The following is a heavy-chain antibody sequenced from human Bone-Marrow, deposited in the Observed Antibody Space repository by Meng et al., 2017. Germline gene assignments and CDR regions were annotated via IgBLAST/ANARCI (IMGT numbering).Heavy chain of an antibody. CDR3: ARQGYYDFWSGYYARKSGFDY. Sequence: SVNHSGSTNYNPSLKSRVTISVDTSKNQFSLKLSSVTAADTAMYYCARQGYYDFWSGYYARKSGFDYWGQGTLVTVSS. CDR2: VNHSGST. J-gene: IGHJ4*02. D-gene: IGHD3-3*01. V-gene: IGHV4-39*01.